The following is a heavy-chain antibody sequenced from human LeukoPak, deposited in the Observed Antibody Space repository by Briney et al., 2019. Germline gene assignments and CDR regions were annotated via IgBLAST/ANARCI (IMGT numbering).Heavy chain of an antibody. CDR2: INSDGSST. D-gene: IGHD4-23*01. CDR1: GFTFSSYW. Sequence: QPGGPLRLSCAASGFTFSSYWMHWVRQAPGKGLVWVSRINSDGSSTSYADSVKGRFTISRDNAKNTLYLQMNSLRAEDTAVYYCARTRYGGNNYFDYWGQGSLVTVSS. V-gene: IGHV3-74*01. CDR3: ARTRYGGNNYFDY. J-gene: IGHJ4*02.